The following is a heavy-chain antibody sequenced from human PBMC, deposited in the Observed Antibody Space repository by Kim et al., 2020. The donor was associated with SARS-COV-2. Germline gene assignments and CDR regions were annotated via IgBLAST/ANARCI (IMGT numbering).Heavy chain of an antibody. Sequence: GGSLRLSCAASGFTFNSYTMNWVRQAPGKGLEWISSFTSTNYVYYADSLKGRFTISRDNAKNSLYLQMNTLRAEDTAVYYCAREGGYCTRTSCYGDAFDV. CDR3: AREGGYCTRTSCYGDAFDV. CDR1: GFTFNSYT. J-gene: IGHJ3*01. D-gene: IGHD2-2*01. V-gene: IGHV3-21*01. CDR2: FTSTNYV.